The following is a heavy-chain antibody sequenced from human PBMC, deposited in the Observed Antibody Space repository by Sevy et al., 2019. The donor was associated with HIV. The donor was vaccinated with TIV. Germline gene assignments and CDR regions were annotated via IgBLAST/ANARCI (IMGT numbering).Heavy chain of an antibody. J-gene: IGHJ6*02. D-gene: IGHD3-22*01. CDR3: ARDLPGDSRMDV. Sequence: GGSLRLSCADSGLTLSSYAMNWVRQAPGKGLEWVSAISGRGGSTYYADSVKGRFTISRDNAKNSLYLQMNSLRAEDTGVYYCARDLPGDSRMDVWGQGTTVTVSS. CDR2: ISGRGGST. V-gene: IGHV3-23*01. CDR1: GLTLSSYA.